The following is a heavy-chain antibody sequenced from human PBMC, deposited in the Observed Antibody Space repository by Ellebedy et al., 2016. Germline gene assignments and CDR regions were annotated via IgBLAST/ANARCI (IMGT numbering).Heavy chain of an antibody. D-gene: IGHD6-19*01. CDR2: ISAYNGNT. V-gene: IGHV1-18*01. J-gene: IGHJ4*02. Sequence: ASVKVSCKASGYTFSSYGMSWVRQAPGQGLEWMGWISAYNGNTNYAQKLQGRVTMTTETSTNTAYMELRSLRSDDTAVYYCARGSSGWMAIDYWGQGTLVTVSS. CDR1: GYTFSSYG. CDR3: ARGSSGWMAIDY.